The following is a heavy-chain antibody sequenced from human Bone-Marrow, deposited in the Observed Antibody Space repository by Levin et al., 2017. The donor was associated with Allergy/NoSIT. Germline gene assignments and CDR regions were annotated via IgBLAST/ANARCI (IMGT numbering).Heavy chain of an antibody. CDR2: IYYDGSEK. V-gene: IGHV3-33*06. D-gene: IGHD5-24*01. CDR1: GFTFSRYG. J-gene: IGHJ4*02. Sequence: SCAASGFTFSRYGMHWVRQAPGKGLEWVAVIYYDGSEKYYGDSVRGRFTISRDNSKNTLYLEMNSLRVEDTAIYYCAKERWRQFGAPVDYWGQGTLVTVSS. CDR3: AKERWRQFGAPVDY.